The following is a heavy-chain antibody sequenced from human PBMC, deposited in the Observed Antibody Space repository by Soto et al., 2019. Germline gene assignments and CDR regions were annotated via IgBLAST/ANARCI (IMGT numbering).Heavy chain of an antibody. J-gene: IGHJ5*02. Sequence: QLQLQESGPGLVKPSETLSLTCTVSGGSISSSSYYWGWIRQPPGKGLEWIGRIYYSGSTYYNPSLKSRVTISVDTSKNQFSLKLSSVTAADTAVYYCARRNGYDSSGYSNWFDPWGQGTLVTVSS. V-gene: IGHV4-39*01. CDR3: ARRNGYDSSGYSNWFDP. CDR1: GGSISSSSYY. D-gene: IGHD3-22*01. CDR2: IYYSGST.